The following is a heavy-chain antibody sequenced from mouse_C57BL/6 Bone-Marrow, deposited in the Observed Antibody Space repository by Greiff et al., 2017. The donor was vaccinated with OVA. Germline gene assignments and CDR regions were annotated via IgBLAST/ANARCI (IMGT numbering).Heavy chain of an antibody. V-gene: IGHV1-64*01. CDR3: ARSGLTGTLDY. D-gene: IGHD4-1*01. CDR2: IHPNSGST. CDR1: GYTFTSYW. Sequence: VQLQQPGAELVKPGASVKLSCKASGYTFTSYWMNWVKQRPGQGLEWIGMIHPNSGSTNYNEKFKSKATLTVDKSSSTAYMQLSSLTSEDSAVYYCARSGLTGTLDYWGQGTTLTVSS. J-gene: IGHJ2*01.